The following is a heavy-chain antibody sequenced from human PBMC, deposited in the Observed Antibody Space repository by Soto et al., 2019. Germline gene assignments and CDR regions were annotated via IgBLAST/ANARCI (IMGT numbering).Heavy chain of an antibody. CDR3: ARKQIVVVPAAITYYYGMDV. CDR2: IDPSDSYT. D-gene: IGHD2-2*02. Sequence: GESLKISCKGSGYSFTSYWISWVRQMPGKGLEWMGRIDPSDSYTNYSPSFQGHVTISADKSISTAYLQWSSLKASDTAMYYCARKQIVVVPAAITYYYGMDVWAKGPRSPSP. V-gene: IGHV5-10-1*01. CDR1: GYSFTSYW. J-gene: IGHJ6*02.